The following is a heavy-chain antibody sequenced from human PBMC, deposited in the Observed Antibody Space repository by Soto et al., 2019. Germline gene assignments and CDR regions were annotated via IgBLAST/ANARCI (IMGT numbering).Heavy chain of an antibody. V-gene: IGHV3-23*01. CDR1: GFTFSSYA. J-gene: IGHJ4*02. D-gene: IGHD1-7*01. Sequence: EVQLLESGGGLVQPGGSLRLSCAASGFTFSSYAISLVRQAPGKGLEWVSSVSGSSGSKSYADSVKGRFTISRDNSKSTVYLQMNSLRAEDTAVYFCAKDWCSGTTCYCLENWGQGTLVTVSS. CDR3: AKDWCSGTTCYCLEN. CDR2: VSGSSGSK.